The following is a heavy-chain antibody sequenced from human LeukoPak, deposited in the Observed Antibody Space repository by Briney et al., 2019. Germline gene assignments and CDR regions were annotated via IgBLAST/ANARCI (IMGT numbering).Heavy chain of an antibody. V-gene: IGHV3-30*02. CDR1: GFTFSTYD. CDR3: AKDRSGYGPDY. D-gene: IGHD5-12*01. J-gene: IGHJ4*02. Sequence: GGSLRLSCAASGFTFSTYDMHWVRQAPGKGLEWVAFIRYDGSIRYYADSVKGRFTISRDNSQNTLYLQMNSLRPEGTGVYYCAKDRSGYGPDYWGQGTLVTVSS. CDR2: IRYDGSIR.